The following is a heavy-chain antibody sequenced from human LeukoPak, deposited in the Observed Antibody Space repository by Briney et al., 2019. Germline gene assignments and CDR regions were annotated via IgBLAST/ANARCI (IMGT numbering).Heavy chain of an antibody. D-gene: IGHD2-21*01. V-gene: IGHV1-18*01. Sequence: GASVKVSCKAAGYTFTNYGITWVRQAPDQGLEWPGWSSADNGNTNYAQKLQGRVTMTTATSTTTAYLGLSSLRFDDTAVSYCARVVGVAYCGGDCYWDYWGQGTLVTVSS. J-gene: IGHJ4*02. CDR1: GYTFTNYG. CDR2: SSADNGNT. CDR3: ARVVGVAYCGGDCYWDY.